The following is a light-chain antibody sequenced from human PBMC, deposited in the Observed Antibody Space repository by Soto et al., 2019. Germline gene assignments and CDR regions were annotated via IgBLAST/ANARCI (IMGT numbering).Light chain of an antibody. Sequence: QSALTQPPSASGSLGQSVTISCTGTSSDVGGYDFVSWYQQQSGKAPKLIIYEVNQRPSGVPDRFSGSKSGNTASLTVSGLQAEYEADYYCNSYAAINSWVFGGGTKLTVL. CDR3: NSYAAINSWV. V-gene: IGLV2-8*01. J-gene: IGLJ3*02. CDR2: EVN. CDR1: SSDVGGYDF.